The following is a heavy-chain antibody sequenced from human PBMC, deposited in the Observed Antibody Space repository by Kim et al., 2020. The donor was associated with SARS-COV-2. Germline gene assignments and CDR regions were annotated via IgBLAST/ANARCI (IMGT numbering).Heavy chain of an antibody. D-gene: IGHD3-10*01. V-gene: IGHV4-31*03. CDR1: GGSISSGGYY. CDR3: ARGLRITMVRGVSNYFDY. J-gene: IGHJ4*02. Sequence: SETLSLTCTVSGGSISSGGYYWSWIRQHPGKGLEWIGYIYYSGSTYYNPSLKSRVTISVDTSKNQFSLKLSSVTAADTAVYYCARGLRITMVRGVSNYFDYWGQGTLVTVSS. CDR2: IYYSGST.